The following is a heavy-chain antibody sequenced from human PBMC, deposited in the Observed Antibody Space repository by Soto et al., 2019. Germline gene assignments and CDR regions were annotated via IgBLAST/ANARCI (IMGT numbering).Heavy chain of an antibody. CDR3: ARQNQLGSSGLDV. D-gene: IGHD1-1*01. V-gene: IGHV4-34*01. CDR1: GGSFSGYF. CDR2: INHSGST. Sequence: QVQLQQWGAGLLKPSETLSLTCVVYGGSFSGYFWSWIRQPPGKGLEWIGEINHSGSTDYNPSLESRITISVDASKNQLSLKMPSVPTADAAVYYCARQNQLGSSGLDVWGEGTPVTVSS. J-gene: IGHJ6*04.